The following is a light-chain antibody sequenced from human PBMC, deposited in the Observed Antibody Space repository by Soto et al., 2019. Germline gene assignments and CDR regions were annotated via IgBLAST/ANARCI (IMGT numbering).Light chain of an antibody. V-gene: IGKV3-20*01. CDR2: AAS. CDR3: QQWGNSPRVT. J-gene: IGKJ4*01. CDR1: QSVSIRY. Sequence: IVLTQSPGTLSLSPGERATLSCRASQSVSIRYLAWYQQKPGQAPRLLIYAASARATGIPDRFSGSGSGTEFTLTISRVEPEDSAVYYCQQWGNSPRVTFGGGTKVDIK.